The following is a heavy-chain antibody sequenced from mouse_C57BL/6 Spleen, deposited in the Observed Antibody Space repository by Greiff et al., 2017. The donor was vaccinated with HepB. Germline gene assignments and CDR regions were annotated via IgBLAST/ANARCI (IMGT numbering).Heavy chain of an antibody. J-gene: IGHJ3*01. V-gene: IGHV1-50*01. CDR1: GYTFTSYW. CDR2: IDPSDSYT. CDR3: ARRGVPWFAY. Sequence: QVQLQQPGAELVKPGASVKLSCKASGYTFTSYWMQWVKQRPGQGLEWIGEIDPSDSYTNYNQKFKGKATLTVDTSSSTAYMQRSSLTSEDSAVYYCARRGVPWFAYWGQGTLVTVSA.